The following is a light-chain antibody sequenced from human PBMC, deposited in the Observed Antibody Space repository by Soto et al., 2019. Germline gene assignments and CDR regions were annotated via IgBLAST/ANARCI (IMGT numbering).Light chain of an antibody. J-gene: IGLJ1*01. CDR3: SSYTGSIYYV. Sequence: QSVLTQPASVSGSPGQSITISCTGTSSDVGGYNFVSWYQQHPGKAPKLMIYEVSNRPSGVSNRFSGSKSGNTASLTISGLQAEDEADYYCSSYTGSIYYVFGTGTQLTVL. V-gene: IGLV2-14*01. CDR1: SSDVGGYNF. CDR2: EVS.